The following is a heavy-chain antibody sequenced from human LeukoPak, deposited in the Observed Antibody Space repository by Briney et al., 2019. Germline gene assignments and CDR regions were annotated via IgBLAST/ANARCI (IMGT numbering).Heavy chain of an antibody. D-gene: IGHD6-19*01. CDR1: GFTFSSYS. CDR3: VRDKIAVAGSPRSDY. Sequence: PGGSLRLSCAASGFTFSSYSMNWVRQAPGKGLEWVSSISSSSSYKYYADSVKGRFTISRDNAKNSLYLQMNSLRAEDTAVYYCVRDKIAVAGSPRSDYWGQGTLVTVSS. V-gene: IGHV3-21*01. CDR2: ISSSSSYK. J-gene: IGHJ4*02.